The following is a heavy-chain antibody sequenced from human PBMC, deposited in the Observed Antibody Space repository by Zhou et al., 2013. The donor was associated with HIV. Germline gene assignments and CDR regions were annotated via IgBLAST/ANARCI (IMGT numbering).Heavy chain of an antibody. V-gene: IGHV1-46*01. D-gene: IGHD5-12*01. CDR3: TRDRIVATVGFLYYMDV. J-gene: IGHJ6*03. CDR1: GYTFTDYY. Sequence: QVQLVQAGGEVKKPGASVKVSCKASGYTFTDYYMHWVRQAPGQGLEWMGIINPTTGTTNYAQKFQGRVTMTRDTSTSTIYMELSSLRSEDTAVYFCTRDRIVATVGFLYYMDVWGKGTTVTVSS. CDR2: INPTTGTT.